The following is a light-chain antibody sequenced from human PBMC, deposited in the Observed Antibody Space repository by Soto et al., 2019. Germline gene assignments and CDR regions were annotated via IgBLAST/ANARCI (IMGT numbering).Light chain of an antibody. Sequence: EIGLTQSPGTVSLTQGEGATLSCRASQSVSSTYLAWYQQKAGQAPRLLIYGVSSRATGIPDRFSGSGSGTDFTLTISRLEPEDFAVYYCQQYGSSPRTFRQGTMVEI. J-gene: IGKJ1*01. CDR3: QQYGSSPRT. CDR1: QSVSSTY. V-gene: IGKV3-20*01. CDR2: GVS.